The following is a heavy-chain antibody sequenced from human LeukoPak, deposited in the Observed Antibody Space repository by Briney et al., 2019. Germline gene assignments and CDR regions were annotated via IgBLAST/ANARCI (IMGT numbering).Heavy chain of an antibody. CDR1: GDSISSGSYW. J-gene: IGHJ4*02. CDR3: ARRTVRYYGSGSYDY. V-gene: IGHV4-39*07. D-gene: IGHD3-10*01. CDR2: INHSGST. Sequence: SETLSLTCTVSGDSISSGSYWWSWIRQPPGKGLEWIGEINHSGSTNYNPSLKSRVTISVDTSKNQFSLKLSSVTAADTAVYYCARRTVRYYGSGSYDYWGQGTLVTVSS.